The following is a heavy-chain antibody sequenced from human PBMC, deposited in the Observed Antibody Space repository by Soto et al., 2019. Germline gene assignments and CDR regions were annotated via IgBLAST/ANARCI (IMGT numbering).Heavy chain of an antibody. CDR2: INHRGSL. CDR3: ARELPQRQGRNMDV. J-gene: IGHJ6*02. D-gene: IGHD1-1*01. CDR1: GGSMTSGGQY. Sequence: PSETLSLTCTVTGGSMTSGGQYWTWIRHRPGEGLEWFGYINHRGSLYYNPSLKSRVSMSVDTSKNQFSLNLSSVTAADTAVYYCARELPQRQGRNMDVWGQGTTVTVYS. V-gene: IGHV4-31*03.